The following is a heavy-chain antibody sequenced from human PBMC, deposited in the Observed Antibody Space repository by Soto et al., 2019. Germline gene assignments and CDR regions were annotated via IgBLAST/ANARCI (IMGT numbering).Heavy chain of an antibody. J-gene: IGHJ4*02. CDR3: ARRYYDFWSGYYYLLGYFDY. V-gene: IGHV4-39*01. D-gene: IGHD3-3*01. CDR2: IYYSGSP. Sequence: SETLSLTCTVSGGSISSSSYYWGWIRQPPGKGLEWIGSIYYSGSPYYNPSLKSRVTISVDTSKNQFALKLSSVTAADTAVYYCARRYYDFWSGYYYLLGYFDYWGQGTLVT. CDR1: GGSISSSSYY.